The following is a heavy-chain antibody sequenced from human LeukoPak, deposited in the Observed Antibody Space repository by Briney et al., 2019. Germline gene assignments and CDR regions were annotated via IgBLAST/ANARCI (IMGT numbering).Heavy chain of an antibody. CDR1: GYTFTSYY. Sequence: ASVKVFCKASGYTFTSYYMHWARQAPGQGLEWMGIIHPSGGSTSYAQKFQGRVTMTRDTSTSTVYMELSSLRSEDTAVYYCARDRIVGAPMHRYNWFDPWGQGTLVTVSS. CDR2: IHPSGGST. D-gene: IGHD1-26*01. V-gene: IGHV1-46*01. CDR3: ARDRIVGAPMHRYNWFDP. J-gene: IGHJ5*02.